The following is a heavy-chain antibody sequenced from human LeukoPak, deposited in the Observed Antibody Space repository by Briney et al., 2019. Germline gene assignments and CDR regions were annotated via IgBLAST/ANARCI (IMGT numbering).Heavy chain of an antibody. CDR3: ARSIAAAGTFDY. D-gene: IGHD6-13*01. V-gene: IGHV1-3*01. Sequence: GASVKVSCKASGYTFTSYAMHWVRQAPGQRLEWMGWINAGNGNTKYSQKVQGRVTITRDTSASTAYMELSSLRSEDTAVYYCARSIAAAGTFDYWGQGTLVTVSS. J-gene: IGHJ4*02. CDR2: INAGNGNT. CDR1: GYTFTSYA.